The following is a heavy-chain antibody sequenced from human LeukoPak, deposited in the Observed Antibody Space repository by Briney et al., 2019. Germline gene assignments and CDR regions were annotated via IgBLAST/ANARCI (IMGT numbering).Heavy chain of an antibody. CDR1: GYSISRGYY. J-gene: IGHJ4*02. V-gene: IGHV4-38-2*02. D-gene: IGHD2-8*01. Sequence: SETLSLTCTVSGYSISRGYYWGWIRQPPGKGLEWIGSIYHSGSTRYNPSLKSRVTISVDTSKNHFSLRLSSVTAADTAVYYCARDWGYCINGVCYAFDHWGQGTLVTVSS. CDR2: IYHSGST. CDR3: ARDWGYCINGVCYAFDH.